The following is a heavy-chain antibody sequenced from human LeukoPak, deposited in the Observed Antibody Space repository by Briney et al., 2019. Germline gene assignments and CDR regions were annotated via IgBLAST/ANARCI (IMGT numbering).Heavy chain of an antibody. CDR3: ARAPYSSGWNYYYYGMDV. D-gene: IGHD6-19*01. Sequence: SETLSLTCTVSGGSISSSSYYWGWIRQPPGKGLEWIGSFSYSGSTYYNPSLKSRVTISVDTSKNQFSLKLSSVTAADTAVYYCARAPYSSGWNYYYYGMDVWGQGTTVTVSS. CDR2: FSYSGST. J-gene: IGHJ6*02. CDR1: GGSISSSSYY. V-gene: IGHV4-39*01.